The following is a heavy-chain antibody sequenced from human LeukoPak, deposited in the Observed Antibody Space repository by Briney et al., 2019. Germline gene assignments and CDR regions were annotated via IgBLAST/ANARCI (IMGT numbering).Heavy chain of an antibody. V-gene: IGHV4-34*01. CDR3: ARPLPDTYYYYGMDV. CDR1: GGSFSGYY. CDR2: INHSGST. Sequence: PSETLSLTCAVYGGSFSGYYWSWIRQPPGKGLEWIGEINHSGSTNYNPSLKSRVTISVDTSKNQFSLKLSSVTAADTAVYYCARPLPDTYYYYGMDVWGQGPRSPSP. D-gene: IGHD5-18*01. J-gene: IGHJ6*02.